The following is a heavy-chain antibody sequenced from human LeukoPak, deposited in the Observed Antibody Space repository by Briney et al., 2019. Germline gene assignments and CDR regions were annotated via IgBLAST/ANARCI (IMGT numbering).Heavy chain of an antibody. Sequence: GGSLRLSCAASGFTFSSYWMSWVRQAPGKGLEWVANIKQDGSEKYYVDSVKGRFTISRDNAKNSLYLQMNSLRAEDTAVYYCATSGEGYSYGPPYFDYWGQGTLVTVSS. V-gene: IGHV3-7*01. CDR1: GFTFSSYW. CDR2: IKQDGSEK. D-gene: IGHD5-18*01. CDR3: ATSGEGYSYGPPYFDY. J-gene: IGHJ4*02.